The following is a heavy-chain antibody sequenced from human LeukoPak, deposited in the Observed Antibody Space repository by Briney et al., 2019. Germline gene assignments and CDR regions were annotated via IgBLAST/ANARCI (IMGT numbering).Heavy chain of an antibody. CDR1: GSTFTSYW. D-gene: IGHD4-17*01. CDR3: ARMTTVTTRLTY. V-gene: IGHV5-51*01. J-gene: IGHJ4*02. CDR2: IYPSDSDT. Sequence: GESLQISCQGSGSTFTSYWIGWARQLPGKGLEWMGIIYPSDSDTRYSPSFQGQVTISADRSINTAYLQWSSLKASDTAIYYCARMTTVTTRLTYWGQGTLVTVSS.